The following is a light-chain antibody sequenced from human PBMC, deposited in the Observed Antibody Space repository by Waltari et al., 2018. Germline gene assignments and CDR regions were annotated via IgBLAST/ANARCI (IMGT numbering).Light chain of an antibody. J-gene: IGKJ1*01. V-gene: IGKV4-1*01. CDR1: QSLLYVSNNKNY. CDR2: WAS. CDR3: QQYYSTPRT. Sequence: DIVMTQSPDSLAVSLGVRATISCRSSQSLLYVSNNKNYLAWYQQKPGQPPKLLISWASTRESGVPDRFSGSGSGTDFTLTISRLQAADVAVYYCQQYYSTPRTFGQGTRVEIK.